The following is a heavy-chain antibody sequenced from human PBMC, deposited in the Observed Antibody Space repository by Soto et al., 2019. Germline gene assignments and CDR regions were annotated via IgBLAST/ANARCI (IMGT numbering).Heavy chain of an antibody. Sequence: EVHLVESGGGLVKPGESLRLSCTRSGVPFSAAWMNWVRQAPREGLEWVGRIKSRGGGGTTHYAAPLQGRFTISRDDSKHTLYLQMNSLNTEDTDIYYCTYQGDFYDRLDSWGQGTLVTVS. CDR2: IKSRGGGGTT. CDR1: GVPFSAAW. J-gene: IGHJ4*02. CDR3: TYQGDFYDRLDS. D-gene: IGHD3-22*01. V-gene: IGHV3-15*07.